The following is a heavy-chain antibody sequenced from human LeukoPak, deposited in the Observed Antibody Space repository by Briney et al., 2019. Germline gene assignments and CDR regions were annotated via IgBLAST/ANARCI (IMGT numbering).Heavy chain of an antibody. J-gene: IGHJ4*02. CDR3: AKGRYCISTSCYTPFFDY. CDR1: GFTFNDYA. Sequence: GGSLRLSCAASGFTFNDYAMNWVRQAPGKGLEWVSGISGSGGSTYYADSVQGRFTISRDNSKNTLYLQMNSLRDEDTAVYYCAKGRYCISTSCYTPFFDYWGQGTLVTVSS. D-gene: IGHD2-2*02. CDR2: ISGSGGST. V-gene: IGHV3-23*01.